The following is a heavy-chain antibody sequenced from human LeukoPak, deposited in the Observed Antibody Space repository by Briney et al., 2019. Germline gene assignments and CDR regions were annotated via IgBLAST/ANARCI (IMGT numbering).Heavy chain of an antibody. Sequence: SVKVSCKASGGTFSSYAISWVRQAPGQGLEWMGGIIPIFGTANYAQKFQGRVTITADESTSTAYMELSSLRSEDTAVYYCARDCAPDIAVAGSWGQGTLVTVSS. D-gene: IGHD6-19*01. J-gene: IGHJ4*02. V-gene: IGHV1-69*13. CDR2: IIPIFGTA. CDR1: GGTFSSYA. CDR3: ARDCAPDIAVAGS.